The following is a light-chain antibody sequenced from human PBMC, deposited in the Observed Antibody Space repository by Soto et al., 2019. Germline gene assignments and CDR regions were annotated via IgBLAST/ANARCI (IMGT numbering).Light chain of an antibody. CDR1: QSRLHSNGYNY. CDR3: MQTLQTPWT. J-gene: IGKJ1*01. V-gene: IGKV2-28*01. Sequence: DILMTQSPLSLPVTPGEPASIACRCSQSRLHSNGYNYLDWYLQKPGQSLQLLIYLGSNRASGVPDRFSGSGSGTDFTLKISRVEAEDVGIYYCMQTLQTPWTFGQGTKVDIK. CDR2: LGS.